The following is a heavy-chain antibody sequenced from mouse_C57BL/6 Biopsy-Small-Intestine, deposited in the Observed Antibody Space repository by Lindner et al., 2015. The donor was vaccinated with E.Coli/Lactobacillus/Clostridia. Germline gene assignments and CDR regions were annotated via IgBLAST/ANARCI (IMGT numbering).Heavy chain of an antibody. CDR1: GYTFAGSW. D-gene: IGHD1-1*01. V-gene: IGHV1-9*01. CDR2: ILPGSGSA. CDR3: ARYPYYNNPYAMDY. Sequence: VQLQESGAELMKPGASVKLSCKATGYTFAGSWIEWVKQRPGHGLEWIGEILPGSGSANYNEKFKDKATFTADTSSNTVYMQLSSLTTEDSAIYYCARYPYYNNPYAMDYWGQGTSVTVSS. J-gene: IGHJ4*01.